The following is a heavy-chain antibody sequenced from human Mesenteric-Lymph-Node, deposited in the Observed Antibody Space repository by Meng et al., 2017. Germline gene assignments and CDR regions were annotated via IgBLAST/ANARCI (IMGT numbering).Heavy chain of an antibody. J-gene: IGHJ4*02. Sequence: QVQLQASGPGLVKPSGTLSLTCTVSGGSITSGYWWFWVRQPPGKGLEWIGQIYYSGSTNYNPSLKSRVAISVDTSKNQFSLQLSSVTAADTAVYYCARGIGGYHDFWGQGTLVTVSS. D-gene: IGHD1-26*01. CDR2: IYYSGST. V-gene: IGHV4-4*02. CDR3: ARGIGGYHDF. CDR1: GGSITSGYW.